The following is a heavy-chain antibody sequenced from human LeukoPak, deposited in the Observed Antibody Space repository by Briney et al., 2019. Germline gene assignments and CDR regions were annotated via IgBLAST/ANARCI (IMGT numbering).Heavy chain of an antibody. CDR2: FDPEDDET. CDR3: ATELAGWRTVGNAFDI. V-gene: IGHV1-24*01. Sequence: GASVKVSCKVSGYTLTELSMHWVRQAPGKGLEWMGGFDPEDDETIYAQKFQGRVTTTEDTSTDTAYMELSSLRSEDTAVYYCATELAGWRTVGNAFDIWGQGTMVTVSS. J-gene: IGHJ3*02. CDR1: GYTLTELS. D-gene: IGHD4-23*01.